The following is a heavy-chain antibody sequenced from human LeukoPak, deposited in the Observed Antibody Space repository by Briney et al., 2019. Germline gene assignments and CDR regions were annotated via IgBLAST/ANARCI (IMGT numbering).Heavy chain of an antibody. CDR1: GIIFGNFW. D-gene: IGHD3-16*01. Sequence: GGSLRLSCAASGIIFGNFWMSWVRQAPGKGLEWVSVIYSGGSTYYADSVKGRFTISRDNSKNTLYLQMNSLRAEDTAVYYCASLIHVPLPYYWGQGTLVTVSS. V-gene: IGHV3-53*01. J-gene: IGHJ4*02. CDR3: ASLIHVPLPYY. CDR2: IYSGGST.